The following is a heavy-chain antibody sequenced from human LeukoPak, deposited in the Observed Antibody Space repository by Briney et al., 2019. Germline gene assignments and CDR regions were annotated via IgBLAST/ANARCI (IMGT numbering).Heavy chain of an antibody. D-gene: IGHD4-17*01. V-gene: IGHV3-21*01. Sequence: PGGSLRLSCAASGFTFSSYSMNWVRQAPGKGLEWVSSTSNSSSYIYYADSVKGRFTISRDNAKNSLYLQMNSLRAEDTAVYYCARLSPVTTRSNYFDYWGQGTLVTVSS. J-gene: IGHJ4*02. CDR1: GFTFSSYS. CDR2: TSNSSSYI. CDR3: ARLSPVTTRSNYFDY.